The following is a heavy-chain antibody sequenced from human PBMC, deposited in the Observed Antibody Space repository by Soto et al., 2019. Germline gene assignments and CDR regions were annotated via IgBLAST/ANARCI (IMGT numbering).Heavy chain of an antibody. CDR3: ARFGDLVRGVIMWARPTSSRGGFDC. V-gene: IGHV3-23*01. Sequence: EVQLLESGGGLVQPGGSLRLSCAASGFTFNNYAMSWVRQAPGKGLEWVSGISAGGNSRYYADSVKGLFTISSDNSESTLYLQMNSLRAEDTAVYYCARFGDLVRGVIMWARPTSSRGGFDCWGQGTLVTVSS. D-gene: IGHD3-10*01. J-gene: IGHJ4*02. CDR1: GFTFNNYA. CDR2: ISAGGNSR.